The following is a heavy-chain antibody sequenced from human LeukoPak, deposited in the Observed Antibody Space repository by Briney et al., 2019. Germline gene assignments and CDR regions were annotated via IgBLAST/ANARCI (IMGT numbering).Heavy chain of an antibody. CDR1: GGSFSGYY. J-gene: IGHJ4*02. CDR2: VVHGGST. D-gene: IGHD5-12*01. CDR3: ARSREYTGYDLYY. V-gene: IGHV4-34*12. Sequence: PSETLSLTCAVYGGSFSGYYCSWIRQPPGKGLEWIGEVVHGGSTDYNPSLKSRVTISVDKSKNQFSLRLSSVTAADTAVYYCARSREYTGYDLYYWGQGTLVTVSS.